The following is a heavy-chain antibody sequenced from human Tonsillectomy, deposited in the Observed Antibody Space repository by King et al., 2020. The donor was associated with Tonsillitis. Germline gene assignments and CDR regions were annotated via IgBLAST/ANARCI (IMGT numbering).Heavy chain of an antibody. Sequence: VQLQESGPGLVKPSETLALTFTVSCVSISSYYLSWIRQPPGKGLEGIACIYYSGSTNYNPSLKSRVTISVDTSKNQFSLKLSSVTAADTAIYYCASPYPVLKYWGQGTLVTVSS. D-gene: IGHD3-9*01. CDR3: ASPYPVLKY. CDR2: IYYSGST. V-gene: IGHV4-59*01. J-gene: IGHJ4*02. CDR1: CVSISSYY.